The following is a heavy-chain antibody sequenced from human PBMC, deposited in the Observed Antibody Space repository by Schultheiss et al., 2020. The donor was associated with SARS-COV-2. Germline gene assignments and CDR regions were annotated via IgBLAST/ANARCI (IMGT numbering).Heavy chain of an antibody. CDR3: ARFWYYYDSSGPVHYMDV. J-gene: IGHJ6*03. D-gene: IGHD3-22*01. Sequence: SETLSLTCTVSGGSISSGSYYWGWIRQPAGKGLEWIGRIYTSGSTNYNPSLKSRVTMSVDTSKNQFSLKLSSVTAADTAVYYCARFWYYYDSSGPVHYMDVWGKGTTVTVSS. CDR1: GGSISSGSYY. CDR2: IYTSGST. V-gene: IGHV4-61*02.